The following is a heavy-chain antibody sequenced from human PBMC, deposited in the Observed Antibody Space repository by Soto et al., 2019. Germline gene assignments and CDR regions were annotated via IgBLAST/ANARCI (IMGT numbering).Heavy chain of an antibody. V-gene: IGHV4-4*02. D-gene: IGHD6-6*01. CDR3: ASKKIAARRGGWFDP. J-gene: IGHJ5*02. Sequence: SETLSLTCAVSGGSISSSNWWSWVRQPPGKGLEWIGEIYLSGSTNYNPSLKSRVTISVDKSKNQFSLKLSSVTAADTAVYYCASKKIAARRGGWFDPWGQGTLVTVSS. CDR2: IYLSGST. CDR1: GGSISSSNW.